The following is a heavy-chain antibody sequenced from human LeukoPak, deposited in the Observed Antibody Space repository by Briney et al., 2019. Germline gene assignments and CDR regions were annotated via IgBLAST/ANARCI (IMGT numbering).Heavy chain of an antibody. CDR3: AKPAYISGWRPNYNWFDP. V-gene: IGHV3-30*02. D-gene: IGHD6-19*01. Sequence: GGSLRLSCAAPGFTFSSYGMHWVRQAPGKGLEWVAFIRYDGSNKYYADSVKGRFTISRDNSKYTLYLQMNSLRAEDTAVYYCAKPAYISGWRPNYNWFDPWGQGTLVTVSS. CDR1: GFTFSSYG. J-gene: IGHJ5*02. CDR2: IRYDGSNK.